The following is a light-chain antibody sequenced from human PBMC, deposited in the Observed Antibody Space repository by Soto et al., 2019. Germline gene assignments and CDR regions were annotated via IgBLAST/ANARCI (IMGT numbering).Light chain of an antibody. V-gene: IGKV1-9*01. J-gene: IGKJ4*01. CDR3: QQLT. Sequence: IQLTQSPSSLSASVGDRVTITCRASQGISSYLASYQQKPGKAPKLLIYAASTLQSGVPSRFSGSGSGTDFTLTISSLQPEDFATYYCQQLTFGGGTKVEIK. CDR1: QGISSY. CDR2: AAS.